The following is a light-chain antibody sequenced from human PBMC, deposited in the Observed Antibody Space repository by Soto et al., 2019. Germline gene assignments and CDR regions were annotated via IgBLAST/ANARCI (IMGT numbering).Light chain of an antibody. CDR2: AAS. CDR3: QKHNGAPFT. V-gene: IGKV1-27*01. J-gene: IGKJ4*01. Sequence: DIQMTQSPSSLSASVGDRVIITCRASQGISDHLAWYQQKPGKVPKLLIYAASTVQSGVPSRFSGSGSGTEFTLTISSLQPEDVATYYXQKHNGAPFTFGGGTKVEIK. CDR1: QGISDH.